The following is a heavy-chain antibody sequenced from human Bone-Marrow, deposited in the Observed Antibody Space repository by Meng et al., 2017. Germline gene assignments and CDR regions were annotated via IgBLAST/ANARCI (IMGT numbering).Heavy chain of an antibody. CDR2: IDPHTGNP. CDR3: ARDSPLDGYSLLDY. V-gene: IGHV7-4-1*02. D-gene: IGHD5-24*01. J-gene: IGHJ4*02. Sequence: QVQLVQSGSELKQPGASVKGSCRPSGYTFTSYAINWVRQAPGQGPDWMGWIDPHTGNPTYDQGFTGRFVFSLDTSVSTAYLQINSLRADDTAVYYCARDSPLDGYSLLDYWGQGTRVTVSS. CDR1: GYTFTSYA.